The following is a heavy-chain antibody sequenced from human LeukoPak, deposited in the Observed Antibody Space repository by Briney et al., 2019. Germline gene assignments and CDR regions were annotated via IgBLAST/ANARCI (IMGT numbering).Heavy chain of an antibody. CDR1: GYSSTNYG. J-gene: IGHJ4*02. D-gene: IGHD3-10*01. CDR2: INPSGGST. Sequence: ASVKVSCKASGYSSTNYGISWVRQAPGQGLEWMGIINPSGGSTSYAQKFQGRVTMTRDTSTSTVYMELSSLRSEDTAVYYCARAQAQAYGSGSYYIPVISGSDYWGQGTLVTVSS. V-gene: IGHV1-46*01. CDR3: ARAQAQAYGSGSYYIPVISGSDY.